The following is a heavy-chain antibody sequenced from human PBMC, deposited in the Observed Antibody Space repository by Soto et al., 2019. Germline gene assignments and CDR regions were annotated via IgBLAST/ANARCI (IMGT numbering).Heavy chain of an antibody. J-gene: IGHJ4*02. CDR2: ISGSGGST. CDR1: GFTFNNYG. V-gene: IGHV3-23*01. Sequence: GGSLRLSCAAPGFTFNNYGMSWVRQAPGKGLEWVSVISGSGGSTNYADSVKGRFTTSRDNSQNTLSLQMNILRAEDTAIYYCAKDSDFPFLFDYWGQGAPVTVSS. CDR3: AKDSDFPFLFDY. D-gene: IGHD2-21*02.